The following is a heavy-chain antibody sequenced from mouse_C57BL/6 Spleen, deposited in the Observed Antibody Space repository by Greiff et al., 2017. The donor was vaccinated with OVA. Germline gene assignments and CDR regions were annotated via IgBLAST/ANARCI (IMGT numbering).Heavy chain of an antibody. CDR2: IYPGSGNT. D-gene: IGHD3-2*02. V-gene: IGHV1-76*01. CDR3: ARNRAAQATDFDY. CDR1: GYTFTDYY. Sequence: QVHVKQSGAELVRPGASVKLSCKASGYTFTDYYINWVKQRPGQGLEWIARIYPGSGNTDYNEKFKGKATLTAEKSSSTAYMQLSSLTSEDSAVYFCARNRAAQATDFDYWGQGTTLTVSS. J-gene: IGHJ2*01.